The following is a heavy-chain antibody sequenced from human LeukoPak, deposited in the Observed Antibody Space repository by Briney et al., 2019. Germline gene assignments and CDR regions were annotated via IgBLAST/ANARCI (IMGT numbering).Heavy chain of an antibody. CDR1: GFTFSSYA. J-gene: IGHJ4*02. CDR2: ISGSGGST. D-gene: IGHD3-10*01. CDR3: AKGSNSGITMVRGVIKSYFDY. V-gene: IGHV3-23*01. Sequence: GGSLRLSCAASGFTFSSYAMSWVRQAPGKVLEWVSAISGSGGSTYYADSVKGRFTISRDNSKNTLYLQMNSLRAEDTAVYYCAKGSNSGITMVRGVIKSYFDYWGQGTLVTVSS.